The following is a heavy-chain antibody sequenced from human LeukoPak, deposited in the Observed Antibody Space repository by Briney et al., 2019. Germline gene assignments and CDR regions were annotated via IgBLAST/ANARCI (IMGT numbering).Heavy chain of an antibody. CDR2: INSDGSST. CDR3: VGPDSQFDC. D-gene: IGHD3-10*01. V-gene: IGHV3-74*01. J-gene: IGHJ4*02. Sequence: GGSLRLSCAASKFSFSSYWMHWVRQAPGKGLVWVSRINSDGSSTSYADSVKGRFTISRDNAKNSLYLQMNSLRVEDTAVYYCVGPDSQFDCWGQGTLVTVSS. CDR1: KFSFSSYW.